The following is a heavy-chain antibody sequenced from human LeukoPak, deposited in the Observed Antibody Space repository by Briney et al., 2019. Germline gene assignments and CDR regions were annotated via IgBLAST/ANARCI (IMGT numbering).Heavy chain of an antibody. Sequence: SETLSLTCTVSGGSISSSSYYWGWIRQPPGKGLEWIGSIYYSGSTYYNPSLKSRVTISVDTSKNQFSLKLSSVTAADTAVYYCASSPTLRGVGYYFDYWGQGTLVTVSS. D-gene: IGHD1-26*01. CDR2: IYYSGST. CDR3: ASSPTLRGVGYYFDY. J-gene: IGHJ4*02. CDR1: GGSISSSSYY. V-gene: IGHV4-39*01.